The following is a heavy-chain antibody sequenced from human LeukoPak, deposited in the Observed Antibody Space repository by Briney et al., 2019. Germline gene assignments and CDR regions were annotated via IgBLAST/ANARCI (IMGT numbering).Heavy chain of an antibody. CDR3: VKDLSYESSGYVFDH. J-gene: IGHJ4*02. CDR1: GFNFEDYT. Sequence: PGGSLGLSCVASGFNFEDYTMHWVRQAPGKTLEWVSLISWDGTPYYTDSVKGRFTISRDNSKNSLYLQMDTLRSEDAAFYYCVKDLSYESSGYVFDHWGQGTLVTVSS. CDR2: ISWDGTP. D-gene: IGHD3-22*01. V-gene: IGHV3-43*01.